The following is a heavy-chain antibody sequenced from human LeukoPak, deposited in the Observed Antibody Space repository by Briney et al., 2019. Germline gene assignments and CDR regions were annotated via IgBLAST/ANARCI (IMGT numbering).Heavy chain of an antibody. CDR1: GGSISSGSYY. Sequence: PSETLSLTCTVPGGSISSGSYYWSWIRQPAGKGLEWIGRIYTSGSTNYNPSLKSRVTISVDTSKNQFSLKLSSVTAADTAVYYCAREEGFYDTAMWDYWGQGTLVTVSS. CDR3: AREEGFYDTAMWDY. J-gene: IGHJ4*02. V-gene: IGHV4-61*02. CDR2: IYTSGST. D-gene: IGHD3-9*01.